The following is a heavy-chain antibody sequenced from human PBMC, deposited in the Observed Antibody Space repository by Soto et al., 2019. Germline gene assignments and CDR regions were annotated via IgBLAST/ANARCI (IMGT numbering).Heavy chain of an antibody. CDR3: ATELVDAFDI. D-gene: IGHD6-6*01. CDR2: ISGSXAGT. CDR1: GFTFSNYA. Sequence: LXXSCAASGFTFSNYAMSWVRQAPGKGLESVSXISGSXAGTYYDDSVXXGFTISRXTSKKKVYLQMNSLTAEDKAVYYCATELVDAFDIWGKGTMVTVSS. J-gene: IGHJ3*02. V-gene: IGHV3-23*01.